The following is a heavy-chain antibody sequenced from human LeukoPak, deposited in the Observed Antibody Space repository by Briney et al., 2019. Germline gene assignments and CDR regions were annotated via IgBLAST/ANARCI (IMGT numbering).Heavy chain of an antibody. CDR3: ASRVTGTTSDVIWFDP. V-gene: IGHV3-21*01. J-gene: IGHJ5*02. Sequence: PGGSLRLSCAASGFTFSSYSMNWVRQAPGKGLEWVSSISGSSSYIYYADSVKGRFTISRDNAKNSLYLQMNSLRAEDTAVYYCASRVTGTTSDVIWFDPWGQGTLVTVSS. CDR1: GFTFSSYS. CDR2: ISGSSSYI. D-gene: IGHD1-7*01.